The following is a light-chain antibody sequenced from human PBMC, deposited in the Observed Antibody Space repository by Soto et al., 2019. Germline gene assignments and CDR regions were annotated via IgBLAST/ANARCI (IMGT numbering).Light chain of an antibody. V-gene: IGKV3-15*01. Sequence: ERVTTQSPATLSVSPGERATLSCRPSQSVSSNLAWYQQKPGQAPRLFIYGASTRATAIPPRFSGSGSGTEFTLTISSLQSEDFAVYYCQQYDNWPITFGQGTRLEIK. CDR3: QQYDNWPIT. CDR2: GAS. CDR1: QSVSSN. J-gene: IGKJ5*01.